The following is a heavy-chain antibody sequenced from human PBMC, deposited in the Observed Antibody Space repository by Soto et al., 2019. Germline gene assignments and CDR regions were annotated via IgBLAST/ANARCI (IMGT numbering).Heavy chain of an antibody. D-gene: IGHD3-10*01. V-gene: IGHV4-59*01. J-gene: IGHJ5*02. CDR3: ARDTRGHGSEP. CDR2: IYYSGST. CDR1: WGSICGYG. Sequence: LLILSLRCTVFWGSICGYGWSWIRQPPGKGLEWIGYIYYSGSTNYNPSLKSRVTISVDTSKNQFSLKLSSVTAADTAVYYCARDTRGHGSEPWGQRTLVTVSS.